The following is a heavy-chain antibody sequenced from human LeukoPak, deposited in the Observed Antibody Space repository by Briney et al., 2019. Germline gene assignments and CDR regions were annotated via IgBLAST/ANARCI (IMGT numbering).Heavy chain of an antibody. CDR1: GSTFSSYV. D-gene: IGHD2-2*01. CDR2: VSGSGGST. Sequence: GGSLRLSCAASGSTFSSYVMSWVRQAPGKGLEWVSAVSGSGGSTYYADSVKGRFTISRDNSKNTLYLQMNSLRAEDTAVYYCARGSPTYGYCSSTSCYALDYWGQGTLVTVSS. CDR3: ARGSPTYGYCSSTSCYALDY. J-gene: IGHJ4*02. V-gene: IGHV3-23*01.